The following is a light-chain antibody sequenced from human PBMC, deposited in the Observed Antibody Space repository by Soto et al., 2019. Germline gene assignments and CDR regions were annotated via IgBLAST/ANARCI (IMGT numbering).Light chain of an antibody. CDR1: QSVSGNR. CDR3: QQYGGSQIT. Sequence: EIVLTQSPATLSLSPGDRATLYCGASQSVSGNRLAWYQQKPGLAPRIIIYDASSRATSIPERFSGNRSGTDFTFAINRLDPEDFEVYYWQQYGGSQITFGQGTRLEIK. J-gene: IGKJ5*01. V-gene: IGKV3D-20*01. CDR2: DAS.